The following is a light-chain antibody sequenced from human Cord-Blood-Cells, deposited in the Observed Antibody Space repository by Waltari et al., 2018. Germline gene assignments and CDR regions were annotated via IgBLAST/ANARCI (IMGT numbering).Light chain of an antibody. CDR1: KSVTRN. Sequence: IVMTQSPATLSVSLGERATVSCRASKSVTRNLAWYQQKPGQAPRLLIYGATTRDTGIPARFSGSGSGTEFTLTISSLQSEDFAVYYCQQYNNWPPWTFGQGTKVQIK. CDR2: GAT. J-gene: IGKJ1*01. CDR3: QQYNNWPPWT. V-gene: IGKV3-15*01.